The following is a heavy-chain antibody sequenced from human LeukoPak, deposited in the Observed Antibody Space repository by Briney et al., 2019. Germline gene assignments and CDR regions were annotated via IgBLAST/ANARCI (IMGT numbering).Heavy chain of an antibody. Sequence: GGSLRLSCAASGFTFSNAWMSWVRQAPGKGLEWVSIISGSGDSTYYADSVKGRFTISRDNSKNTLYLQMNSLRAEDTVVYYCARAAPLKYYYDSSGYRAFDIWGQGTMVTVSS. J-gene: IGHJ3*02. CDR2: ISGSGDST. D-gene: IGHD3-22*01. V-gene: IGHV3-23*01. CDR1: GFTFSNAW. CDR3: ARAAPLKYYYDSSGYRAFDI.